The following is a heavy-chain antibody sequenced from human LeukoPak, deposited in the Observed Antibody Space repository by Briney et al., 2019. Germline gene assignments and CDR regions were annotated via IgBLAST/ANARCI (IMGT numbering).Heavy chain of an antibody. J-gene: IGHJ4*02. D-gene: IGHD4-17*01. Sequence: GASVKVSCKVSGYTFTSYGISWVRQAPGQGLEWMGGIISIFGTANYAQKFQGRVTITADESTSTAYMELSSLRSEDTAVYYCARVYDDWTYYFDYWGQGTLVTVSS. CDR3: ARVYDDWTYYFDY. CDR1: GYTFTSYG. CDR2: IISIFGTA. V-gene: IGHV1-69*13.